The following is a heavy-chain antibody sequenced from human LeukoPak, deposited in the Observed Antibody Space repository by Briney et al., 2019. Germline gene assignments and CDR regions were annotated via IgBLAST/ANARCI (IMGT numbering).Heavy chain of an antibody. CDR1: GFTFSDYY. CDR2: ISSSGSTI. V-gene: IGHV3-11*04. CDR3: ARVPSSSGSYYFDY. Sequence: GGSLRLSCAASGFTFSDYYMSWIRQAPGKGLEWVSYISSSGSTIYYADSVKGRFTISRDKAKNSLYLQMNSLRAEDTAVYYCARVPSSSGSYYFDYWGQGTLVTVSS. J-gene: IGHJ4*02. D-gene: IGHD3-22*01.